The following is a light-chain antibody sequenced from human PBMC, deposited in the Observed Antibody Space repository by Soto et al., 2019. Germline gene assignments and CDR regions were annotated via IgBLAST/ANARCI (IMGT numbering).Light chain of an antibody. CDR3: QQLFDSPIT. Sequence: DIQMTQSPSTLSASVGDRVTITCRTRQSISTWLAWYQQKPGKAPNLLIYDASSLESGVPSRFSGSGSGTEFTLTISSLQPDDFATYYCQQLFDSPITFGQGTRLEIK. CDR1: QSISTW. J-gene: IGKJ5*01. V-gene: IGKV1-5*01. CDR2: DAS.